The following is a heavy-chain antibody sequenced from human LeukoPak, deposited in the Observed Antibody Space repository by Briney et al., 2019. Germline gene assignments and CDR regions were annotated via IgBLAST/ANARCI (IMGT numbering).Heavy chain of an antibody. CDR3: AREKAYYDFWSGFE. J-gene: IGHJ4*02. D-gene: IGHD3-3*01. Sequence: SETLSLTCAVSGGSISSSNWWSWVRQPPGKGLEWIGEINHSGSTNYNPSLKSRVTISVDTSKNQFSLKLSSVTAADTAVYYCAREKAYYDFWSGFEWGQGTLVTVSS. CDR1: GGSISSSNW. CDR2: INHSGST. V-gene: IGHV4-4*02.